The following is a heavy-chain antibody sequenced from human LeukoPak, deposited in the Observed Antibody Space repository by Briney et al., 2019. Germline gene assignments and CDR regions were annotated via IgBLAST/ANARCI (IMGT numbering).Heavy chain of an antibody. Sequence: SETLSLTCAVSGGSISSYYWTWIRQPPGKGLEWIGYIYYSGSTNYNPSLKSRVTISVDTSKNQFSLKLSSVTAADTAVYYCARGTISSAVDYWGQGTLVTVSS. CDR3: ARGTISSAVDY. CDR2: IYYSGST. D-gene: IGHD2-21*01. CDR1: GGSISSYY. V-gene: IGHV4-59*01. J-gene: IGHJ4*02.